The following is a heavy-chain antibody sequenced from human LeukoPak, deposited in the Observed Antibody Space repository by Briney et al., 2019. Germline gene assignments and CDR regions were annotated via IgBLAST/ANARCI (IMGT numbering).Heavy chain of an antibody. CDR2: IISSGTYI. Sequence: GGSLRLSCAASGFTFSSYSMNWVRQAPGKGLEWVSSIISSGTYIYYAESVKGRFTISRDNARNSLSLQMNSLRAEDTAVYYCARDGDILTGYYFDYWGQGTLVTVSS. D-gene: IGHD3-9*01. V-gene: IGHV3-21*01. CDR1: GFTFSSYS. CDR3: ARDGDILTGYYFDY. J-gene: IGHJ4*02.